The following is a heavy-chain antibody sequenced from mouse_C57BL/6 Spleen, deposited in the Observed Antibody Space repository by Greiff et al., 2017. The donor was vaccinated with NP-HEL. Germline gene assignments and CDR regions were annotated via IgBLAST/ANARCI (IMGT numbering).Heavy chain of an antibody. D-gene: IGHD2-5*01. CDR2: INPNNGGT. V-gene: IGHV1-26*01. CDR3: ANAYYSNYVDAMDY. Sequence: EVQLQQSGPELVKPGASVKISCKASGYTFTDYYMNWVKESHGKSLEWIGDINPNNGGTSYNQKFKGKATLTVDKSSSTAYMELRSLTSEDSAVYYCANAYYSNYVDAMDYWGQGTSVTVSS. CDR1: GYTFTDYY. J-gene: IGHJ4*01.